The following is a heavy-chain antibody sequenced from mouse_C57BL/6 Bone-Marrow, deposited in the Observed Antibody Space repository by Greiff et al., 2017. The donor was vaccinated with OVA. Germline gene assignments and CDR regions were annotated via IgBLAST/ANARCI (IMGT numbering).Heavy chain of an antibody. CDR2: ISYDGSN. Sequence: VQLKQSGPGLVKPSQSLSLTCSVTGYSITSGYYWNWIRQFPGNKLEWMGYISYDGSNNYNPSLKNRISITRDTSKNQFFLKLNSVTTEDTATYYCANWDEAYWGQGTLVTVSA. D-gene: IGHD4-1*01. CDR3: ANWDEAY. CDR1: GYSITSGYY. J-gene: IGHJ3*01. V-gene: IGHV3-6*01.